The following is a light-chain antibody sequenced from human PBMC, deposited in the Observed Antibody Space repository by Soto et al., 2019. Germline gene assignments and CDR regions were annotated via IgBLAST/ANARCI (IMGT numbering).Light chain of an antibody. CDR1: QSVSSSY. Sequence: EIVLTQSPGTLSLSPGERATLSCRASQSVSSSYLAWYQQKPGQAPRPLIYGASSRATGIPDRFCGSGSGTDFTLTISRLEPEDFAVYYCQQYGSSPFTFGQGTKLEIK. CDR2: GAS. J-gene: IGKJ2*01. V-gene: IGKV3-20*01. CDR3: QQYGSSPFT.